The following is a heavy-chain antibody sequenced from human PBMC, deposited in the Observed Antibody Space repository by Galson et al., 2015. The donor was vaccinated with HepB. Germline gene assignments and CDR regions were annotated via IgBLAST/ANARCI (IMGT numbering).Heavy chain of an antibody. J-gene: IGHJ5*02. CDR3: AREGPGWLPEYNWFDP. Sequence: SLRLSCAASGFTFSSYGMHWVRQAPGKGLEWVAVISYDGSNKYYADSVKGRFTISRDNSKNTLYLQMNSLRAEDTAVYYCAREGPGWLPEYNWFDPWGQGTLVTVSS. CDR1: GFTFSSYG. D-gene: IGHD2-15*01. CDR2: ISYDGSNK. V-gene: IGHV3-30*19.